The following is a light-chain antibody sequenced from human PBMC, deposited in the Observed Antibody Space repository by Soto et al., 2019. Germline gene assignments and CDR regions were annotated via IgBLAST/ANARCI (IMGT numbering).Light chain of an antibody. V-gene: IGLV2-14*03. Sequence: HSVLTQPASVSGSPGQSITISCTGTSSDVGGYNYVSWYQQHPGKVPRLMIYDVSNRPSGVSSRFSGSKSGNTASLTISGLQAEDEADYYCSSYTSSNTPVFGGGTKLTVL. CDR1: SSDVGGYNY. J-gene: IGLJ2*01. CDR3: SSYTSSNTPV. CDR2: DVS.